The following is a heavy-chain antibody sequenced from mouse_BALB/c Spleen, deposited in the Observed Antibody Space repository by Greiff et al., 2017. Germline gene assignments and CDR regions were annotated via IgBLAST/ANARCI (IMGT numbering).Heavy chain of an antibody. CDR1: GFSLTSYG. Sequence: VMLVESGPGLVAPSQSLSITCTVSGFSLTSYGVHWVRQPPGKGLEWLGVIWAGGSTNYNSALMSRLSISKDNSKSQVFLKMNSLQTDDTAMYYGARDLETWFAYWGQGTLVTVS. V-gene: IGHV2-9*02. CDR2: IWAGGST. CDR3: ARDLETWFAY. J-gene: IGHJ3*01.